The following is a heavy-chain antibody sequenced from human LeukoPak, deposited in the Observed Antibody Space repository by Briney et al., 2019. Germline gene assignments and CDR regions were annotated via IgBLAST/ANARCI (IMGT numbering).Heavy chain of an antibody. CDR2: IKSKTDGGTT. D-gene: IGHD3-22*01. CDR3: ARATYYYDSSPYAFDI. J-gene: IGHJ3*02. CDR1: GFTFSNAW. Sequence: GGSLRLSCAASGFTFSNAWMSWVRQAPGKGLEWVGRIKSKTDGGTTDCAAPVKGRFTTSRDDSKNTLYLQMNSLKTEDTAVYYCARATYYYDSSPYAFDIWGQGAMVTVSS. V-gene: IGHV3-15*01.